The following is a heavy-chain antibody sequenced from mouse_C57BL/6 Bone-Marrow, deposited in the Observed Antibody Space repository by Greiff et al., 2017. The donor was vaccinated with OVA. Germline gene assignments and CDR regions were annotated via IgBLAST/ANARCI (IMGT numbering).Heavy chain of an antibody. CDR1: GYTFPTYP. D-gene: IGHD2-4*01. CDR2: FHPYNDDT. J-gene: IGHJ3*01. CDR3: ARPGDYDGDWFAY. V-gene: IGHV1-47*01. Sequence: QVQLQQSGAELVKPGASVKMSCKASGYTFPTYPIEWMKQNHGKSLEWIGNFHPYNDDTKSNEKFKGKATLTVEKSSSTVYLELSRLTSDDSAVYYCARPGDYDGDWFAYWGQGTLVTVSA.